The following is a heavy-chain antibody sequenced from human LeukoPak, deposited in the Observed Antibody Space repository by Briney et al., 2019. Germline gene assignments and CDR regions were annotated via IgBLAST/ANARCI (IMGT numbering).Heavy chain of an antibody. J-gene: IGHJ4*02. CDR1: GFTFSSYA. Sequence: GGSLRLSCAASGFTFSSYAMSWVRQAPGKRLEWVSAISGSGGSTYYADSVKGRVTISRDNSKNTLYLQMNSLRAEDKAVYYCAKDNRFLYYYGSGSYYNDYWGQGTLVTVSS. V-gene: IGHV3-23*01. CDR3: AKDNRFLYYYGSGSYYNDY. CDR2: ISGSGGST. D-gene: IGHD3-10*01.